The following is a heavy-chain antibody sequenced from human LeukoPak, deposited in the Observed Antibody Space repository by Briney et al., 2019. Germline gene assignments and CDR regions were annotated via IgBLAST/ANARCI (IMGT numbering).Heavy chain of an antibody. V-gene: IGHV1-69*01. Sequence: ASVKVSCKAPGGTFSSYAISWVRQAPGQGLEWMGGIIPIFGTANYAQKFQGRVTITADESTSTAYIELSSLRSEDTAVYYCARGDCSGGSCYYFDYWGQGTLVTVSS. J-gene: IGHJ4*02. CDR3: ARGDCSGGSCYYFDY. CDR2: IIPIFGTA. CDR1: GGTFSSYA. D-gene: IGHD2-15*01.